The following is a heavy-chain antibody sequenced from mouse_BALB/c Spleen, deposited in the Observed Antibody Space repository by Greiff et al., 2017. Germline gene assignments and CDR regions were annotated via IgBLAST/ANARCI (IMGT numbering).Heavy chain of an antibody. Sequence: VQLQQFGAELVKPGASVKLSCKASGYTFTSYWMQWVKQRPGQGLEWIGAIYPGDGDTRYTQKFKGKATLTADKSSSTAYMQLSSLASEDSAVYYCARDGYDLFAYWGQGTLVTVSA. CDR3: ARDGYDLFAY. CDR2: IYPGDGDT. V-gene: IGHV1-87*01. J-gene: IGHJ3*01. CDR1: GYTFTSYW. D-gene: IGHD2-2*01.